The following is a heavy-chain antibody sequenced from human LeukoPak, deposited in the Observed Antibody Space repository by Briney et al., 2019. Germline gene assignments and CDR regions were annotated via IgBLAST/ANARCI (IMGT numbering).Heavy chain of an antibody. CDR1: GYSISSGYY. Sequence: PSETLSLTCAVSGYSISSGYYWGWIRQPPGKGLEGIGSFYHSGTTYYNPSLKSRVTISVDTSKHQFSLKLSSVTAADTAVYYCATNGYSGYDYFNGLDFDYWGQGTLVTVSS. J-gene: IGHJ4*02. CDR3: ATNGYSGYDYFNGLDFDY. D-gene: IGHD5-12*01. V-gene: IGHV4-38-2*01. CDR2: FYHSGTT.